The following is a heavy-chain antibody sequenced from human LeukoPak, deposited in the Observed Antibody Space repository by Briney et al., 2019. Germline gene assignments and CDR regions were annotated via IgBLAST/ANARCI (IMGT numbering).Heavy chain of an antibody. V-gene: IGHV4-31*11. Sequence: SETLSLTCAVYGGSFSGYYWSWIRQHPGKGLEWIGYIYYSGSTYYNPSLKSRVTISVDTSRNQFSLKLSSVTAADTAVYYCARDRVATFDYWGQGTLVTVSS. D-gene: IGHD2-15*01. CDR3: ARDRVATFDY. CDR2: IYYSGST. J-gene: IGHJ4*02. CDR1: GGSFSGYY.